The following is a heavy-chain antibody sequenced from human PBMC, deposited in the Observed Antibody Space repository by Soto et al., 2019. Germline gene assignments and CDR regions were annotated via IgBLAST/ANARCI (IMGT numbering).Heavy chain of an antibody. V-gene: IGHV4-4*02. D-gene: IGHD3-22*01. CDR1: GGSISSSNW. J-gene: IGHJ4*02. CDR3: ASTRRWLSFDS. Sequence: SETLSLTCAVSGGSISSSNWWSWVRQPPGKGLEWIGEIYHSGSTNYNPSLKRRVTISVDKSKNQFSLKLSSVTAADTAVYYCASTRRWLSFDSWGPGTLVTLSS. CDR2: IYHSGST.